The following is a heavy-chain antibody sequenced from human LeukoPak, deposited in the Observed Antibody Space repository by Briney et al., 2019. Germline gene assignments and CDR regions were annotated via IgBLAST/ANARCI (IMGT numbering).Heavy chain of an antibody. CDR1: GYSISSGYY. CDR2: IYHSGST. CDR3: ARGDYYDSSSYFDY. V-gene: IGHV4-38-2*02. J-gene: IGHJ4*02. Sequence: SETLSLTCTVSGYSISSGYYWGWLRQPPGKGLEWIGSIYHSGSTYYNPSLKSRVTISVDTSKNQFSLKLSSVTAADTAVYYCARGDYYDSSSYFDYWGQGTLVTVSS. D-gene: IGHD3-22*01.